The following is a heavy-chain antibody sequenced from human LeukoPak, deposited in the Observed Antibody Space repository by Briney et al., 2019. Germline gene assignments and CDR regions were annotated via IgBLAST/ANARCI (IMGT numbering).Heavy chain of an antibody. CDR1: GYTFTSYD. CDR3: ARATMLRGVMDCYFDY. CDR2: MNPNSGNT. J-gene: IGHJ4*02. D-gene: IGHD3-10*01. Sequence: GSSVKVSCKASGYTFTSYDINWVRQATGQGLEWMGWMNPNSGNTGYAQKFQGRVTMTRNTSISTAYMELSSLRSEDTAIYYCARATMLRGVMDCYFDYWGQGALVTVSS. V-gene: IGHV1-8*01.